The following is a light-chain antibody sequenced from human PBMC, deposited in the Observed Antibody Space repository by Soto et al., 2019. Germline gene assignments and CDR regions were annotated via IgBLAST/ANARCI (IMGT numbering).Light chain of an antibody. J-gene: IGKJ1*01. Sequence: EIVLTQSPATMSLSPGERATLSCRASQSVSSYLAWYQQKPGQAPRLLIYDASNRATGIPARFSGSGSGTDFTLTISRLAPEDLAVYYCQQYGGSPRTFGQGTKVDIK. CDR3: QQYGGSPRT. CDR2: DAS. V-gene: IGKV3-11*01. CDR1: QSVSSY.